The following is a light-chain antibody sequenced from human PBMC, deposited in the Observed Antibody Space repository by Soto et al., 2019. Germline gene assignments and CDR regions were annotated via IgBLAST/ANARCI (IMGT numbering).Light chain of an antibody. CDR1: ESISSN. CDR2: GAS. V-gene: IGKV3-15*01. J-gene: IGKJ1*01. Sequence: EIVLTQSPDTLSLSPGERATLSCRASESISSNVAWYQQRSGQAPRLLIYGASTRATGIPARFSGSGSGTDFTLTISSLQSEDFAVYYCQQFNAWWTFGQGTKVDNK. CDR3: QQFNAWWT.